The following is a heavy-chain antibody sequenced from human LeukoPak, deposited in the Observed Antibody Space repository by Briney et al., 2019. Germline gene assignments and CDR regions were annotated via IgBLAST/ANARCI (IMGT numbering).Heavy chain of an antibody. J-gene: IGHJ5*02. V-gene: IGHV4-38-2*02. CDR1: GVPISGGRYY. CDR3: ARVWAGAAAGTVPDH. D-gene: IGHD6-13*01. Sequence: PSETLSLTCTVSGVPISGGRYYWGWIRQPPGKGLEWIGSIYHSGSTYYNPSLKSRVTISVDMSKNQFSVKLNSVTAADTAVYYCARVWAGAAAGTVPDHWGQGTLVTVSS. CDR2: IYHSGST.